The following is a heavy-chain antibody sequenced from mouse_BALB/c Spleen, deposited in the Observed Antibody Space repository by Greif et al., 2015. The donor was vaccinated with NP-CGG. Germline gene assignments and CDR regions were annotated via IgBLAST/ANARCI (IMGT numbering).Heavy chain of an antibody. D-gene: IGHD1-1*01. CDR3: ADYGSSYGYYAMDY. CDR1: GYAFTNYW. Sequence: QVQLKQSGAELVRPGTSVKISCKASGYAFTNYWLGWVKQRPGHGLEWIGDIYPGSGNTYYNEKFKGKATLTADKSSSTAYMQLSSLTSEDSAVYFCADYGSSYGYYAMDYWGQGTSVTVSS. J-gene: IGHJ4*01. CDR2: IYPGSGNT. V-gene: IGHV1-63*01.